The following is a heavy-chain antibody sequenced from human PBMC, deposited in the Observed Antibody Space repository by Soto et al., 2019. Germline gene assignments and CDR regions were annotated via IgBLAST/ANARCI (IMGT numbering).Heavy chain of an antibody. CDR1: GFTFSSHA. J-gene: IGHJ4*02. CDR2: ITGSGDST. Sequence: GGSLRLSCAVSGFTFSSHAMSWVRQAPGKGLECVSSITGSGDSTYYADSVKGRFTISRDKSKSTLYLQMNSLRAEDTAVYYCARVTRYYYDSSGHLFDYWGQGSLVTVSS. CDR3: ARVTRYYYDSSGHLFDY. D-gene: IGHD3-22*01. V-gene: IGHV3-23*01.